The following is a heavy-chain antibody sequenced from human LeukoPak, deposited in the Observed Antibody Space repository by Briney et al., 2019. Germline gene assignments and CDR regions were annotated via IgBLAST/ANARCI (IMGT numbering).Heavy chain of an antibody. D-gene: IGHD4-17*01. V-gene: IGHV1-3*01. J-gene: IGHJ4*02. Sequence: VKVSCKASGYTFTSYAMHWVRQAPGQRLEWMGWINAGNGNTQYSQKFQGRVTFTRDTSASTAYMELSSLRSEDTAVYYCASVDYGDYWGQGTLSPSPQ. CDR3: ASVDYGDY. CDR2: INAGNGNT. CDR1: GYTFTSYA.